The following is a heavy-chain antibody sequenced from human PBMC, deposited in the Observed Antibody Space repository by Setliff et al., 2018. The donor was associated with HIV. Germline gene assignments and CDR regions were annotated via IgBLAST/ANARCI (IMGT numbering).Heavy chain of an antibody. Sequence: SETLSLTCTVSGGSISSGDYYWSWIRQPPGKGLEWIGEINPSGSTNYNPSLKSRVTISVDKAKNQFSLKLTSVTAADTAVYYCARESPSSSWFYFDFWGQGTLVTVSS. D-gene: IGHD6-13*01. V-gene: IGHV4-39*07. J-gene: IGHJ4*02. CDR3: ARESPSSSWFYFDF. CDR1: GGSISSGDYY. CDR2: INPSGST.